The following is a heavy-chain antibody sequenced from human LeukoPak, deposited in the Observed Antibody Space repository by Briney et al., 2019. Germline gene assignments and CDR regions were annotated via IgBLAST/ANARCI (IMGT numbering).Heavy chain of an antibody. J-gene: IGHJ6*02. CDR2: ISGSVAST. D-gene: IGHD6-6*01. Sequence: GGSLRLSCAASGFTFSSYAMSWVGQAQGKGGEWVSAISGSVASTYYPPSVHAPFTISSDISNTTLSLQLNSLRAEPTAVYYCAHSPLGSSSSYYYYYGMDVWGQGTTVTVSS. V-gene: IGHV3-23*01. CDR1: GFTFSSYA. CDR3: AHSPLGSSSSYYYYYGMDV.